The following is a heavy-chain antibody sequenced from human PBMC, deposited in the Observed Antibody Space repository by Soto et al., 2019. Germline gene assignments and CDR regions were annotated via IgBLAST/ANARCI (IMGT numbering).Heavy chain of an antibody. Sequence: QVQLVQSGAEVKKPGSSVKVSCKASGGTFSSYAISWVRQAPGQGLEWMGGIIPIFGTANYAQKFQGRVTMTADESTSTAYMELSSLRSEDTAVYYCARGYCSSTSCLNCYYYGMDVWGQGTTVTVSS. CDR2: IIPIFGTA. V-gene: IGHV1-69*01. J-gene: IGHJ6*02. CDR3: ARGYCSSTSCLNCYYYGMDV. D-gene: IGHD2-2*01. CDR1: GGTFSSYA.